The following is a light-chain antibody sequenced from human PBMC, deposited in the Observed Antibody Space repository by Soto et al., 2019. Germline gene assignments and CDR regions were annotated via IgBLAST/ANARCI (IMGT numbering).Light chain of an antibody. V-gene: IGLV2-11*01. Sequence: QSALAQPRSVSGSPGQLLTISCTGTSSDVDDYRYVSWYQQYPGKAPKLVIYDGTKRPSGVPDRFSGSNSGNTASLTISGLQAEDEADYYCSSYTSSTNYVFGTGTKVTAL. CDR2: DGT. CDR1: SSDVDDYRY. CDR3: SSYTSSTNYV. J-gene: IGLJ1*01.